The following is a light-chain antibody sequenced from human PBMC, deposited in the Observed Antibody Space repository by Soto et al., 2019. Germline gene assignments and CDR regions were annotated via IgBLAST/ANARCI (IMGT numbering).Light chain of an antibody. CDR1: SSDVGGYNY. CDR2: EVS. CDR3: SSYTSSSTPYV. V-gene: IGLV2-14*01. J-gene: IGLJ1*01. Sequence: QSVLTQPASVSGSPGQSITISCTGTSSDVGGYNYVSWYQQHPGKAPKLMFYEVSNRPSGVSNRFSGSKSGNTASLTISGLQAEDEADYYCSSYTSSSTPYVFGTGTKVTVL.